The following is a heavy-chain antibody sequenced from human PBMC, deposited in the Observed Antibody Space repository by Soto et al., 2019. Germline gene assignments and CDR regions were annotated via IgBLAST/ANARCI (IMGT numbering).Heavy chain of an antibody. J-gene: IGHJ5*02. Sequence: VASVKVSCKASGYTFTNYGINWVRQAPGQGLEWMGWISTYNGNTNYAQKFQGRVTMTTDTSTSTAYLELRTLRSDDAAVYYCAGDRRPYLEWLSQRGWLDPWGQGTLVTVSS. D-gene: IGHD3-3*01. V-gene: IGHV1-18*04. CDR3: AGDRRPYLEWLSQRGWLDP. CDR2: ISTYNGNT. CDR1: GYTFTNYG.